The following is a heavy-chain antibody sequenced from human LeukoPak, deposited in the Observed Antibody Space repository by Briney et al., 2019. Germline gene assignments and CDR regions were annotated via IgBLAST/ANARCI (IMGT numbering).Heavy chain of an antibody. J-gene: IGHJ4*02. CDR3: ARGADSNGYTVLDY. CDR1: GFTFSSYW. Sequence: PGGSLRLSCSASGFTFSSYWMHWVRQAPGKGLVWVSDINSDGSNTYYVDSVKGRFTISRDNAKNTLYLQLNSPRAEDTAVYYCARGADSNGYTVLDYWGQGTLVTVSS. V-gene: IGHV3-74*01. D-gene: IGHD3-22*01. CDR2: INSDGSNT.